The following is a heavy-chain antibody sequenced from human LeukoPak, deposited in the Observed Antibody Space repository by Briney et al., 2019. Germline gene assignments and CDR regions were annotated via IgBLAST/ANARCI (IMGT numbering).Heavy chain of an antibody. J-gene: IGHJ4*02. V-gene: IGHV3-23*01. CDR1: GITFSSYG. CDR2: ISGGGGST. D-gene: IGHD3-10*01. CDR3: AKDSLRVAGGFDY. Sequence: GGSLRLSCEASGITFSSYGMSWVRHAPGKGLEWVSIISGGGGSTYYADSVKGRFTISRDNSKNTLYLKMNGLRAEDTAVYYCAKDSLRVAGGFDYWGQGTLVTVSS.